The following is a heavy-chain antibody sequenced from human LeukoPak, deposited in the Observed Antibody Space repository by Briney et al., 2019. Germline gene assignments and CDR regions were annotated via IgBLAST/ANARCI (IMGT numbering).Heavy chain of an antibody. CDR2: ISSSGNNK. CDR1: GFTFSSYS. CDR3: ARDNNYGTGSDY. Sequence: GRSLRLSCAASGFTFSSYSMNWVRQAPGKGLEWVSSISSSGNNKYYAESVKGRFTISRDNAKNSLYLQMNSLRAEDTAAYYCARDNNYGTGSDYWGQGTLVTVSS. V-gene: IGHV3-21*06. J-gene: IGHJ4*02. D-gene: IGHD5-18*01.